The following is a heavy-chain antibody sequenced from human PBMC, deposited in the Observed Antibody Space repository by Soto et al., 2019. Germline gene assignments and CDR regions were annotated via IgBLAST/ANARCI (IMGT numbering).Heavy chain of an antibody. D-gene: IGHD4-17*01. Sequence: PGGSLRLSCAASGFTFSSYGMHWVRQAPGKGLEWVAVISYDGSNKYYADSVKGRFTISRDNSKNTLYLQMNSLRAEDTAVYYCAKVFNSYYGDSLANWGQGTLVTVSS. J-gene: IGHJ4*02. V-gene: IGHV3-30*18. CDR3: AKVFNSYYGDSLAN. CDR2: ISYDGSNK. CDR1: GFTFSSYG.